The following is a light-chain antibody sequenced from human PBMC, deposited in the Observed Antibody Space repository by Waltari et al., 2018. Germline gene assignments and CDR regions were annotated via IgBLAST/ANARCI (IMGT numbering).Light chain of an antibody. CDR1: SGHSSNV. CDR2: VNSDGSQ. CDR3: QTGGHGTWV. V-gene: IGLV4-69*01. J-gene: IGLJ3*02. Sequence: QLVLTQSPSASASLGASVKLTCTLSSGHSSNVIAWHQQQPEKGPRFLMKVNSDGSQSKGDKSPDRFSGSSSGAEHYLTIASLQSEDEADYYCQTGGHGTWVFGGGTKLTVL.